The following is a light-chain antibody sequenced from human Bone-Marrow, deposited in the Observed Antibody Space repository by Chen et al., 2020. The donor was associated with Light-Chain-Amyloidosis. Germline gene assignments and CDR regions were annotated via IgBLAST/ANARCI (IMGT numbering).Light chain of an antibody. V-gene: IGLV2-11*01. Sequence: SALTQPRSVSGSPGQSVTIPCTGTSSDVGGYNYVSWYQQHPGKAPKLMIYDVSKRPSGVPDRFSGSKSGNTASLTISGLQAEDEADYYCCSYAGSYTFYVFGTGTKVTVL. J-gene: IGLJ1*01. CDR3: CSYAGSYTFYV. CDR2: DVS. CDR1: SSDVGGYNY.